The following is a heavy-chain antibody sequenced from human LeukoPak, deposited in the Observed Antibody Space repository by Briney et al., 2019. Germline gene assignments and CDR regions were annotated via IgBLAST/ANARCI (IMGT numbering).Heavy chain of an antibody. CDR3: AGRRGSLYSFDY. CDR2: IYPDDSDV. Sequence: GESLKISCKGSGYTFNTNWIAWVRQRPGKGLEWMGVIYPDDSDVRYNPSFEGQVTISADKSSSTVSLQWSSLRASDSAMYYCAGRRGSLYSFDYWGQGTLVTVSS. V-gene: IGHV5-51*01. CDR1: GYTFNTNW. D-gene: IGHD3-10*01. J-gene: IGHJ4*02.